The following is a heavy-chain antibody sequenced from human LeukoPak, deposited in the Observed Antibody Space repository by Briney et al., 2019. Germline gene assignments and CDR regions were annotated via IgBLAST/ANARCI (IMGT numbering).Heavy chain of an antibody. D-gene: IGHD3-10*01. Sequence: SETLSLTCTVSGGSISSYYWSWIRQPPGKGLEWIGYIYYSGSTNYNPSLKSRVTISVDTSKNQFSLKLSSVTAADTAVYYCARDRVLLWFGEPDHYYYYGMDVWGQGTTVTVSS. CDR1: GGSISSYY. CDR2: IYYSGST. V-gene: IGHV4-59*01. J-gene: IGHJ6*02. CDR3: ARDRVLLWFGEPDHYYYYGMDV.